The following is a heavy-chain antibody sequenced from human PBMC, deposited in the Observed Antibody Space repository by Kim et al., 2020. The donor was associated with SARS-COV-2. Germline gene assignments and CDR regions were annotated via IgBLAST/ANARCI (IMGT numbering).Heavy chain of an antibody. V-gene: IGHV1-24*01. CDR2: FDPEDGET. Sequence: ASVKVSCKVSGYTLTELSMHWVRQAPGKGLEWMGGFDPEDGETIYAQKFQGRVTMTEDTSTDTAYMGLSSLRSEDTAVYYCATAPAITMVRGVPYYYYYMDVWGKGTTVTVSS. D-gene: IGHD3-10*01. J-gene: IGHJ6*03. CDR1: GYTLTELS. CDR3: ATAPAITMVRGVPYYYYYMDV.